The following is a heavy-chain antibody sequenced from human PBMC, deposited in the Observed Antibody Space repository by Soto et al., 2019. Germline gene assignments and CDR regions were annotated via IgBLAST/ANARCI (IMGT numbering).Heavy chain of an antibody. CDR3: ARVEYSGYEGAFDY. Sequence: EVQLVESGGGLVKPGGSLRLSCAASGFTFSSYSMNWVRQAPGKGLEWVSSISSSSSYIYYADSVKGRFTISRDNAKNSLYLQKNSLRAEDTAVYYCARVEYSGYEGAFDYWGQGTLVTVSS. D-gene: IGHD5-12*01. V-gene: IGHV3-21*01. J-gene: IGHJ4*02. CDR1: GFTFSSYS. CDR2: ISSSSSYI.